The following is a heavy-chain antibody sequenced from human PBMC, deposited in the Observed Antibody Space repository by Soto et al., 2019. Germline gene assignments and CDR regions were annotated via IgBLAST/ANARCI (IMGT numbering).Heavy chain of an antibody. CDR2: ISYDGSNK. CDR3: VKEEVSNDSFDY. Sequence: QPGGSLRLSCAASGLAFSNYAFHWVRQAPGKGLEWVAVISYDGSNKYYADSMRGRFTISRDNSRNTLYLQMNTLRPEDTAIYYCVKEEVSNDSFDYWGRGTLVTVSS. V-gene: IGHV3-30-3*01. CDR1: GLAFSNYA. J-gene: IGHJ4*02. D-gene: IGHD6-6*01.